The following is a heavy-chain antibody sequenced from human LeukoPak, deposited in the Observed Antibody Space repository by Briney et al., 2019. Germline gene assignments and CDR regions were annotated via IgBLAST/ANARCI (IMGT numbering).Heavy chain of an antibody. D-gene: IGHD6-19*01. CDR3: ARGVRIAGWQWLVRGYNWFDP. CDR1: GGSFSGYY. J-gene: IGHJ5*02. Sequence: SEILSLTCAVYGGSFSGYYWSWIRQPPGKGLEWVGEINHSGSTNYNLSLKSRVTISVDTSKNQFSLKLSSVTAAHTAVYYCARGVRIAGWQWLVRGYNWFDPWGQGTLVTVSS. CDR2: INHSGST. V-gene: IGHV4-34*01.